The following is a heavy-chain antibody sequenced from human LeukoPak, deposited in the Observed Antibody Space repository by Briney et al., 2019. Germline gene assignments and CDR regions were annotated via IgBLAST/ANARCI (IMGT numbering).Heavy chain of an antibody. D-gene: IGHD2-8*01. CDR2: GHYSGNT. CDR1: GTSITSYY. J-gene: IGHJ4*02. Sequence: SETLSLTCTVSGTSITSYYWNWIRQAPGQGPEWIGYGHYSGNTKYNPPLKSRVTISVDMSKNQFSLRLSSVTAADTAVYFCAKWASDNRAFDLWGQGTLVTVSS. CDR3: AKWASDNRAFDL. V-gene: IGHV4-59*08.